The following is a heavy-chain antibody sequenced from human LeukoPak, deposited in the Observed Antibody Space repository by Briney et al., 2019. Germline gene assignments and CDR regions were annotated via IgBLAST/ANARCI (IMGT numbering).Heavy chain of an antibody. V-gene: IGHV4-59*01. CDR3: ARVVSAVVTPDDAFDI. D-gene: IGHD4-23*01. Sequence: PSETLSLTCTVSGGSISSYYWSWIRQPPGKGLEWIGYIYYSGSTNYNPSLKSRVTISVDTSKNQFSLKLSSVTAADTAVYYCARVVSAVVTPDDAFDIWGQGTMVTVSS. CDR1: GGSISSYY. CDR2: IYYSGST. J-gene: IGHJ3*02.